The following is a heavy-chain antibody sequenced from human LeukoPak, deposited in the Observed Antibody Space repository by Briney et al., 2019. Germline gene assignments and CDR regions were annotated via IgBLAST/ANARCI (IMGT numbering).Heavy chain of an antibody. CDR3: ARGTPTYYDFWSGPGWFDP. J-gene: IGHJ5*02. V-gene: IGHV1-69*05. CDR2: IIPIFGTA. D-gene: IGHD3-3*01. CDR1: GGTFISYA. Sequence: ASVKVSCKASGGTFISYAISWVRQAPGQGLEWMGGIIPIFGTANYAQKFQGRVTITTDESTSTAYMELSSLRSEDTAVYYCARGTPTYYDFWSGPGWFDPWGQGTLVTVSS.